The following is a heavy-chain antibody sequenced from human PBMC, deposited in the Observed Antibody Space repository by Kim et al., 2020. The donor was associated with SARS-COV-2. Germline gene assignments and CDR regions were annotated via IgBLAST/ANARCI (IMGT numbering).Heavy chain of an antibody. J-gene: IGHJ4*02. D-gene: IGHD3-10*01. V-gene: IGHV4-34*01. CDR1: GGSFSGYY. CDR3: ARANYYYGSGLDY. Sequence: SQTLSLTCAVYGGSFSGYYWSWIRQPPGKGLEWIGEINHSGSTNYNPSLKSRVTISVDTSKNQFSLKLSSVTAADTAVYYCARANYYYGSGLDYWGQGTLVTVSS. CDR2: INHSGST.